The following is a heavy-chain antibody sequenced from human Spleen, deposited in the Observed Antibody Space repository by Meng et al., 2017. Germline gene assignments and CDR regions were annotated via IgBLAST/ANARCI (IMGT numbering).Heavy chain of an antibody. J-gene: IGHJ4*02. CDR2: INHSGST. D-gene: IGHD5-24*01. Sequence: RWAEGPLQASATVSLCGVVFVASFIDYYWSWSRPPAGKGMWWIGEINHSGSTNYNPSLESRATISVDTSKNNLSLQLNSVTAADSAVYHCARGPTTMAHDFNYWGQGTLVTVSS. CDR1: VASFIDYY. CDR3: ARGPTTMAHDFNY. V-gene: IGHV4-34*01.